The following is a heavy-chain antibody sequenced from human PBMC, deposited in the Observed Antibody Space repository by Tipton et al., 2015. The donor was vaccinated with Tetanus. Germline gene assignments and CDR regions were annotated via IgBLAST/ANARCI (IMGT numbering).Heavy chain of an antibody. J-gene: IGHJ4*02. CDR1: GDSISGYY. V-gene: IGHV4-59*01. CDR2: FYYSGST. CDR3: ARDPSGGVRYFDY. Sequence: TLSLTCTVSGDSISGYYWNWIRQPPGKGLEWIGYFYYSGSTNYNPSLKSRVTISVDTSKNQFSLKLSSVTAADTAVYYCARDPSGGVRYFDYWGQGTLVTVSS. D-gene: IGHD2-8*01.